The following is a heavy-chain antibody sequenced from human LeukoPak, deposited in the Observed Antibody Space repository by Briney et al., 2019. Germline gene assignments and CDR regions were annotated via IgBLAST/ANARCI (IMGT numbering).Heavy chain of an antibody. CDR2: IYYSGST. J-gene: IGHJ5*02. CDR1: GGSISSNSYY. V-gene: IGHV4-39*01. Sequence: PSETLSLTCTVSGGSISSNSYYWGWLRQPPGKGLKWIGSIYYSGSTYYNPSLKSRVTISVDTSKNQFSLKLSSVTAADTAVYYCARGDKNGGWFGPWGQGTLVTVSS. CDR3: ARGDKNGGWFGP.